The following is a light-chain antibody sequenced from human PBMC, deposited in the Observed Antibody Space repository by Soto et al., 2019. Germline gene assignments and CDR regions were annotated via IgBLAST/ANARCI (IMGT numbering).Light chain of an antibody. CDR3: QQYNNWPPWT. V-gene: IGKV3-15*01. CDR2: GAS. CDR1: QSVSSN. Sequence: EIVMTQSPATLSVSPGERATLSCSASQSVSSNLAWHQQKPGQAPRLLIYGASTRATGIPARFSGSGSGTEFTLTISSLQSEDFAVYYCQQYNNWPPWTFGQGTKVDNK. J-gene: IGKJ1*01.